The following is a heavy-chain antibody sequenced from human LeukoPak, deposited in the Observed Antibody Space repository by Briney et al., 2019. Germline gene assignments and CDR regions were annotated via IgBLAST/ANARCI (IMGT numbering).Heavy chain of an antibody. CDR2: IYHSGST. J-gene: IGHJ4*02. D-gene: IGHD6-13*01. CDR1: GGSFSGYY. V-gene: IGHV4-34*01. Sequence: SETLSLTCAVYGGSFSGYYWSWIRQPPGKGLEWIGEIYHSGSTNYSPSLKSRVTISIDTSKNQFSLKLSSVTAADTAVYYCASAEPRGIIWYPYWGQGTLVTVSS. CDR3: ASAEPRGIIWYPY.